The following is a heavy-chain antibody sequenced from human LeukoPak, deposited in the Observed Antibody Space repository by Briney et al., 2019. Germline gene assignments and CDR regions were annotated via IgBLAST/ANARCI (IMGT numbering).Heavy chain of an antibody. Sequence: GGSLRLSCAASGFNFRSYSMNWVRQAPGKGLEWVSYISSSSSTIYYADSVKGRFTISRDNAKNSLYLQMNSLRDEDTAVYYCARDPTWIQLWSYFDYWGQGTLVTVSS. CDR1: GFNFRSYS. D-gene: IGHD5-18*01. J-gene: IGHJ4*02. CDR3: ARDPTWIQLWSYFDY. V-gene: IGHV3-48*02. CDR2: ISSSSSTI.